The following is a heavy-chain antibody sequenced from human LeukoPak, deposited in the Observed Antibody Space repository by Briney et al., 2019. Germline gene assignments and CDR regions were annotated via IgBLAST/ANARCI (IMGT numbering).Heavy chain of an antibody. CDR3: ARHRAMGRFLEWLVRFDP. J-gene: IGHJ5*02. D-gene: IGHD3-3*01. Sequence: SETLSLTCTVSGGSISSSSYYWGWIRQPPGKGLEWIGSIYYSGSTYYNPSLKSRVTISVDTSKNQFSLKLSSVTAADTAVYCCARHRAMGRFLEWLVRFDPWGQGTLVTVSS. CDR2: IYYSGST. V-gene: IGHV4-39*01. CDR1: GGSISSSSYY.